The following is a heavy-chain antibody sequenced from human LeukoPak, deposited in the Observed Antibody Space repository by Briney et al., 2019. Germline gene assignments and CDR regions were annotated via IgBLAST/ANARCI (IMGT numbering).Heavy chain of an antibody. CDR1: GFTFSSYW. J-gene: IGHJ4*02. CDR3: GRALYSASVGTDY. CDR2: VNTDGNTT. V-gene: IGHV3-74*03. D-gene: IGHD4-11*01. Sequence: PGGSLTQTLAASGFTFSSYWMHCVRQAPGKGLVWVSRVNTDGNTTTYADSVKGRFTISRDNAKNTLYLQMNSLSAEDTAVYYCGRALYSASVGTDYWAKGPLVTVSS.